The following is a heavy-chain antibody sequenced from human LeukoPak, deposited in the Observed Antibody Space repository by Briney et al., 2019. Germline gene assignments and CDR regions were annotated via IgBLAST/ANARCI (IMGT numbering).Heavy chain of an antibody. D-gene: IGHD2-15*01. CDR2: IYYSGST. J-gene: IGHJ6*02. V-gene: IGHV4-59*01. Sequence: SETLSLTCTVSGGSISSYCWSWIRQPPGKGLEWIGYIYYSGSTNYSPSLKSRVTISVDTSKNQFSLKLSSVTAADTAVYYCARGGYCSGGSCYKYYYGMDVWGHGTTVTVSS. CDR3: ARGGYCSGGSCYKYYYGMDV. CDR1: GGSISSYC.